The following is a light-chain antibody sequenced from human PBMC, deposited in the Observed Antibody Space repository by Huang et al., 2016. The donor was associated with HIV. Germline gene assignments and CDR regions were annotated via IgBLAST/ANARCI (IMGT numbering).Light chain of an antibody. CDR1: QIININ. Sequence: IVMTQTPATLSVSPGERVTLSCRASQIININLAWYQHKPGPPPRLLIYGASTRATGVPGRFKCGWSGTEFPLAINSRQSEDFAVYYCQQYDNWPLTFGGGTKVEV. CDR2: GAS. CDR3: QQYDNWPLT. J-gene: IGKJ4*01. V-gene: IGKV3-15*01.